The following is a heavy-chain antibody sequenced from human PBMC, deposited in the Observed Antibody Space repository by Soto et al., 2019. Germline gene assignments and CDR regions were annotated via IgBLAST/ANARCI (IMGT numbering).Heavy chain of an antibody. J-gene: IGHJ4*02. D-gene: IGHD4-17*01. CDR3: SYGDSPGPIDH. V-gene: IGHV4-59*01. CDR1: GASISSYY. Sequence: KPSETLSLTCSVSGASISSYYWSWFRQAPGKGLEYTGYIHNGERTNYNPSLESRVTISADTSKNQFSLRLSSVTAADTAMYYCSYGDSPGPIDHWGQGTLVTVSS. CDR2: IHNGERT.